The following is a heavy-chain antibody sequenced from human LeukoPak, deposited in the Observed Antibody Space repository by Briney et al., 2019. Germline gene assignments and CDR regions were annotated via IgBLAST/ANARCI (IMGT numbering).Heavy chain of an antibody. CDR1: GGSISTNNW. CDR3: ARVGGYYYYYYMDV. J-gene: IGHJ6*03. D-gene: IGHD3-10*01. V-gene: IGHV4-4*02. CDR2: IHHSGST. Sequence: TSETLSLTCAVSGGSISTNNWWTWVRQPPGKGLEWIGEIHHSGSTDYNPSLKSRVTISPDKSKIQFSLTLTSVTAADTAVYYCARVGGYYYYYYMDVWGKGTTVTISS.